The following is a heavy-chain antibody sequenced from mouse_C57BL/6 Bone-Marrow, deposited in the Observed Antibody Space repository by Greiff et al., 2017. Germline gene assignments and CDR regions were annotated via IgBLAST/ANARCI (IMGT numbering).Heavy chain of an antibody. CDR3: ARKVYGSSPYWYFDV. V-gene: IGHV2-9-1*01. CDR1: GFSLTSYA. Sequence: VMLVESGPGLVAPSQSLSITCTVSGFSLTSYAISWVRQPPGKGLEWLGVIWTGGGTNYNSALKSRLSISKDNSKSQVFLKMNSLQTDDTARYYCARKVYGSSPYWYFDVWGTGTTVTVSS. D-gene: IGHD1-1*01. CDR2: IWTGGGT. J-gene: IGHJ1*03.